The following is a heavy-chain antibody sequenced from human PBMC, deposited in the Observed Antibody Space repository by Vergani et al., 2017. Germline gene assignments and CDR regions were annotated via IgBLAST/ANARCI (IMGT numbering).Heavy chain of an antibody. CDR3: ARDVGYGDYGYDY. J-gene: IGHJ4*02. CDR2: IWYDGSNK. Sequence: QVQLVESGGGVVQPGRSLRLSCAASGFTFSSYGMHWVRQAPGKGLEWVAVIWYDGSNKYYEESVKGRFTISRDNSKNTLYLQMNSLRAEDTAVYYCARDVGYGDYGYDYWGQGTLVTVSS. V-gene: IGHV3-33*01. CDR1: GFTFSSYG. D-gene: IGHD4-17*01.